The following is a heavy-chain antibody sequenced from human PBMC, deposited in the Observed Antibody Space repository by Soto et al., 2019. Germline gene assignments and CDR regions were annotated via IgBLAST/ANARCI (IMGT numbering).Heavy chain of an antibody. D-gene: IGHD3-22*01. V-gene: IGHV1-69*04. CDR3: ARGSGYYYWDDY. Sequence: SMKVSCKASGGTFRNYPINWVRQAPGQGLEWMGSIFPLTDIPDYAQNFQARLTISADKSTSTAYMELSSLTSDDTAVYYCARGSGYYYWDDYWGQGTLVTVSS. J-gene: IGHJ4*02. CDR2: IFPLTDIP. CDR1: GGTFRNYP.